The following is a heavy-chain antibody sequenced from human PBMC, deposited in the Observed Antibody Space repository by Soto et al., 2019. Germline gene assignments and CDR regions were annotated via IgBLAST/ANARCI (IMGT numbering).Heavy chain of an antibody. CDR3: TRDEGGFVDNYYGMDV. J-gene: IGHJ6*02. V-gene: IGHV4-31*03. CDR2: IYYSGST. D-gene: IGHD2-21*01. Sequence: QVQLQESGPGLVKPSQTLSLTCTVSGGSISSGGYYWSWIRQHPGKGLEWIGYIYYSGSTYYNPALKSRVTISVDTSKNQFSLKLSSVTAADTAVYYCTRDEGGFVDNYYGMDVWGQGTTVTVSS. CDR1: GGSISSGGYY.